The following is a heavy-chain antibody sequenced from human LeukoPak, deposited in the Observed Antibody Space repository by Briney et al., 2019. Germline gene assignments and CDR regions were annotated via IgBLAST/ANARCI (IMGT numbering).Heavy chain of an antibody. D-gene: IGHD3-22*01. CDR3: ASTSREYYYDSSGKLSFDY. V-gene: IGHV4-30-4*01. CDR2: IYYSGST. J-gene: IGHJ4*02. Sequence: SETLSLTCTVSGGSINSGDYYWSWIRQPPGKGLEWIGYIYYSGSTYYNPSLKSRVTISVDTSKNQFSLKLSSVTAADTAVYYCASTSREYYYDSSGKLSFDYWGQGTLVTVSS. CDR1: GGSINSGDYY.